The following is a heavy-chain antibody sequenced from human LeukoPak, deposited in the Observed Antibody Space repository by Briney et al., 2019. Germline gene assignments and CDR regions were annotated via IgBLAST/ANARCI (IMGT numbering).Heavy chain of an antibody. CDR1: GGSFSGYY. Sequence: SETLSLTCAVYGGSFSGYYWSWIRQPPGKGLEWIGEINHSGSTNYNPPLKSRVTISVDTSKNQFSLKLSSVTAADTAVYYCARLDSVFRVDWSQGTLVTVSS. V-gene: IGHV4-34*01. J-gene: IGHJ4*02. D-gene: IGHD3/OR15-3a*01. CDR3: ARLDSVFRVD. CDR2: INHSGST.